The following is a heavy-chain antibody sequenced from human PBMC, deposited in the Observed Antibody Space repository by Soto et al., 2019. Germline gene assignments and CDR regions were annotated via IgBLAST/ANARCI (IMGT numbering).Heavy chain of an antibody. V-gene: IGHV3-21*01. Sequence: EVQLVESGGGLVKPGGSLRLSCAASGFTFSSYSMNWVRQAPGKGLEWVSSISSSRSYIYYADSVKGRFTISRDNAKNSLYLQINSMRAEDTAEYYSARDRYDSSGYYYKDRACDIWGPGTMVTVSS. D-gene: IGHD3-22*01. CDR2: ISSSRSYI. J-gene: IGHJ3*02. CDR3: ARDRYDSSGYYYKDRACDI. CDR1: GFTFSSYS.